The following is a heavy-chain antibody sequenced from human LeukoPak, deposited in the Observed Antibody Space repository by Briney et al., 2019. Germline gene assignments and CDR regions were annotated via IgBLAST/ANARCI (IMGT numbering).Heavy chain of an antibody. CDR3: VRSPYTESYYGDAFDI. D-gene: IGHD1-26*01. CDR2: IKQDGSEK. Sequence: PGGSLRLSCAASGFTSSSYWMSWVRQAPGKGLEWVANIKQDGSEKYYVDSVKGRFTISRDNAKNSLYLQMNSLRAEDTAVYYCVRSPYTESYYGDAFDIWGQGTMVTVSP. CDR1: GFTSSSYW. J-gene: IGHJ3*02. V-gene: IGHV3-7*01.